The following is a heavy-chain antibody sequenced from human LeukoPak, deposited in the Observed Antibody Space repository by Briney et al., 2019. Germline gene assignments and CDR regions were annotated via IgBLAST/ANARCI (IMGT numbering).Heavy chain of an antibody. Sequence: ASVKVSCKASGYTFTSYGISWVRQAPGQGLEWMGWISAYNGNTNYAQKLQGRVTMTTDTSTSTAYMELRSLRSEDTAVYYCARSTSIVVVPAVPSYYFDYWGQGTLVTVSS. CDR2: ISAYNGNT. D-gene: IGHD2-2*01. V-gene: IGHV1-18*04. CDR3: ARSTSIVVVPAVPSYYFDY. J-gene: IGHJ4*02. CDR1: GYTFTSYG.